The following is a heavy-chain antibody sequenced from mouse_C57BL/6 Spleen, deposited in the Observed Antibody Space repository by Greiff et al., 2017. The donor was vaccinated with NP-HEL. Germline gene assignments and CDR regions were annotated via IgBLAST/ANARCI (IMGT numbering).Heavy chain of an antibody. D-gene: IGHD1-1*01. J-gene: IGHJ3*01. V-gene: IGHV1-69*01. CDR2: IDPSDSYT. Sequence: QVQLQQPGAELVMPGASVKLSCKASGYTFTSYWMHWVKQRPGQGLEWIGEIDPSDSYTNYNQKFKGKSTLTVDKSYSTAYMQLSSLTSEDSAVYDCAIYYCGSSSAWFAYWGQGTLVTVSA. CDR1: GYTFTSYW. CDR3: AIYYCGSSSAWFAY.